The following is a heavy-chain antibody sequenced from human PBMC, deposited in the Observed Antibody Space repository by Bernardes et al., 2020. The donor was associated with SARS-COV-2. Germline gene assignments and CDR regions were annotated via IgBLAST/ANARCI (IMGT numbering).Heavy chain of an antibody. CDR2: MDWDGTTV. CDR1: GFTFGIDW. Sequence: GSLRLSCAASGFTFGIDWMHWVRQAPGKGLAWVARMDWDGTTVNHAESVRGRFTISRDNAKKTLYLQMNGLRADDTALYFCVRDMYGKNDYWGQGTLVTVSS. V-gene: IGHV3-74*01. CDR3: VRDMYGKNDY. J-gene: IGHJ4*02. D-gene: IGHD2-8*01.